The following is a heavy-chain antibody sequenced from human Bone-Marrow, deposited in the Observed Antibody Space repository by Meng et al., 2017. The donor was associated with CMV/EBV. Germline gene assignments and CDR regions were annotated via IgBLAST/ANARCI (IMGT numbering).Heavy chain of an antibody. CDR2: IYHSGST. CDR3: ARDLGTVAPGY. D-gene: IGHD4-23*01. J-gene: IGHJ4*02. V-gene: IGHV4-4*02. CDR1: GGSIISNNW. Sequence: QVLLQESGPGLVKPSGTLALTCAVSGGSIISNNWWSWVRQPPGKGLEWIGEIYHSGSTNYNPSLESRVTISVDKSKNQLSLKLNSVTAADTAVYYCARDLGTVAPGYWGQGTLVTVSS.